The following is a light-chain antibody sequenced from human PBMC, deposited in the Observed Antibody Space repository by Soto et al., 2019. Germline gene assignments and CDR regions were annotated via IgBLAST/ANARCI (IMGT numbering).Light chain of an antibody. CDR3: QHYGHALWA. CDR2: GAS. Sequence: EVVVTQSPGTLSLSPGERATLSCRASQNVTSDYLAWYQQKPGQSPRLLMSGASRRATGVPDRFSGSGSGTDFTLTISRLEPEDFAVYYCQHYGHALWAFGQGTKVHIK. J-gene: IGKJ1*01. CDR1: QNVTSDY. V-gene: IGKV3-20*01.